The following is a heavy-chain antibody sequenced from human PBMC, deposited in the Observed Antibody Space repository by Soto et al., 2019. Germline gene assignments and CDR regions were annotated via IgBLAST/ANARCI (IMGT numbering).Heavy chain of an antibody. CDR1: GYTFTSYG. CDR2: ISAYNGNT. J-gene: IGHJ4*02. CDR3: ARAFRVAVAGTVDY. V-gene: IGHV1-18*01. Sequence: QVQLVQSGAEVKKPGASVKVSCKASGYTFTSYGISWVRQAPGQGLEWMGWISAYNGNTNYAQKLQGRVTMTTDTXXSTAYMELRSRRSDDTAVYYCARAFRVAVAGTVDYWGQGTLVTVSS. D-gene: IGHD6-19*01.